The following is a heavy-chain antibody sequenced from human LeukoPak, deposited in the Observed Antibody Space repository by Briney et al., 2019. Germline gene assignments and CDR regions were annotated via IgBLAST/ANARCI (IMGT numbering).Heavy chain of an antibody. V-gene: IGHV4-34*01. CDR2: INHSGST. D-gene: IGHD6-13*01. Sequence: PSETLSLTCAVYGGSFSGYYWSWIRQPPGKGLEWIGEINHSGSTNYNPSLKSRVTISVDTSKNQFSLKLSSVTAADTAVYYCARRARSSSPFSVWGQGTLVTVSS. CDR3: ARRARSSSPFSV. J-gene: IGHJ4*02. CDR1: GGSFSGYY.